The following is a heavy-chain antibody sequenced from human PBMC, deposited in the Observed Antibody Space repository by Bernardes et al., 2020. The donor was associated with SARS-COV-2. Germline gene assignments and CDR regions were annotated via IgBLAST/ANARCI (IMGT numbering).Heavy chain of an antibody. CDR3: ARGAASGYASDN. CDR2: INSDGSST. V-gene: IGHV3-74*01. J-gene: IGHJ4*02. D-gene: IGHD5-12*01. CDR1: GFTFSNYW. Sequence: GGSLRLSCAASGFTFSNYWMHWVRQAPGKGLVWVSRINSDGSSTSYADSVKGRFAISRDNAKNTLYLQMNSLRAEDTAVYYCARGAASGYASDNWGQGTLVTV.